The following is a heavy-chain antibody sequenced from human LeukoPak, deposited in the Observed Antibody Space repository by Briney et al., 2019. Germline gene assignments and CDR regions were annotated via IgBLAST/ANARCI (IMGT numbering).Heavy chain of an antibody. Sequence: GGSLRLSCAASEFAFSNFAMGWVRQTPGKGLEWVSIINDSGDNTYYADSVKGRFTISRDNSKNALYLQMNSLRAEDTAVYYCALSGYAPTGYFDYWGQGTLVTVSS. V-gene: IGHV3-23*01. CDR1: EFAFSNFA. CDR3: ALSGYAPTGYFDY. CDR2: INDSGDNT. D-gene: IGHD5-12*01. J-gene: IGHJ4*02.